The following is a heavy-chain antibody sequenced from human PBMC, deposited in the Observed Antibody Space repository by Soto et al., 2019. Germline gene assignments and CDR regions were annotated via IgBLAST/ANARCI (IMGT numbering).Heavy chain of an antibody. CDR2: FRSGGDDDTT. CDR1: GFTFSSYS. Sequence: WSLRLSCAASGFTFSSYSMSWVRQAPGKXLEWVSGFRSGGDDDTTYYADSVRGRFTISRDNSKNTPFLQMNSLRAEDTAIYYCAIKVNSGSGSQFFDYWGQGTLVTVSS. V-gene: IGHV3-23*01. D-gene: IGHD3-10*01. J-gene: IGHJ4*02. CDR3: AIKVNSGSGSQFFDY.